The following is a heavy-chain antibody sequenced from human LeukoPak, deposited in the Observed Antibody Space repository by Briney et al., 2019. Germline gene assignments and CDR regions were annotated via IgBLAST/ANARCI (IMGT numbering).Heavy chain of an antibody. CDR2: IDTYSGNT. V-gene: IGHV1-18*01. Sequence: GASAKVSCKASGYNFTNYGINWVRQAPRQGLEWMGWIDTYSGNTNYAQKLQGRLTMTTDTSTSTAYMELRSLRSDDTAVYYCARDRWYSRNWNDAVDIWGQGTMVTVSS. CDR1: GYNFTNYG. J-gene: IGHJ3*02. CDR3: ARDRWYSRNWNDAVDI. D-gene: IGHD6-13*01.